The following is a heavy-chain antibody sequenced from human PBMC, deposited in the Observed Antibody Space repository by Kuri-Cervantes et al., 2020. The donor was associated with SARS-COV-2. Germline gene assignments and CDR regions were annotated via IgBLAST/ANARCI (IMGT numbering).Heavy chain of an antibody. Sequence: GESLKISCAASGFTFSRYSMNWVRQAPGKGLEWVSYISSSSSTIYYADSVKGRFTISRDNAKNPLYLQMNSLRDEDKAVYYCARDLLNVWSGYYYYYGMDVWGQGTTVTVSS. CDR1: GFTFSRYS. D-gene: IGHD3-3*01. J-gene: IGHJ6*02. V-gene: IGHV3-48*02. CDR3: ARDLLNVWSGYYYYYGMDV. CDR2: ISSSSSTI.